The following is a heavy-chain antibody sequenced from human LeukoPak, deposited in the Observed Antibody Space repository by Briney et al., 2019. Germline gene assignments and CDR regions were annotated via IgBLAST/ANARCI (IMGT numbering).Heavy chain of an antibody. J-gene: IGHJ4*02. CDR1: GFTFSDYY. CDR3: ARDQATTVTNFDY. Sequence: GGSLRLSCAASGFTFSDYYMSWIRQAPGKGLEWVSYISSSGSTIYYADSVKGRFTISRDNAKNSLYLQMNSLRAEDTAVYYCARDQATTVTNFDYWGQGTLVTASS. CDR2: ISSSGSTI. D-gene: IGHD4-17*01. V-gene: IGHV3-11*04.